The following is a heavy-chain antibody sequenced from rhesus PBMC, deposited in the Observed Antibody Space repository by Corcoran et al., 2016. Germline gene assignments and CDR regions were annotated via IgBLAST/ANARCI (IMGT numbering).Heavy chain of an antibody. Sequence: QVQLQESGPGLVKPSETLSLTCAVSGYSISSGYYWSWIRQPPGKGLEWIWDITYTGSPSYNPSLKSRVTISRDTSKNQFSLKLSSVTAADTAVYYCAGLPYSGSAEDYWGQGVLVTVSS. D-gene: IGHD6-25*01. V-gene: IGHV4-122*02. CDR1: GYSISSGYY. J-gene: IGHJ4*01. CDR3: AGLPYSGSAEDY. CDR2: ITYTGSP.